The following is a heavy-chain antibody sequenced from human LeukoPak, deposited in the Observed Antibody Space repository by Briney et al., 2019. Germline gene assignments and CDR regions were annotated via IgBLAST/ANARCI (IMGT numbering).Heavy chain of an antibody. J-gene: IGHJ4*02. V-gene: IGHV3-23*01. CDR3: AKGGPDSYGPYFDY. D-gene: IGHD5-18*01. CDR2: ISGSGGTT. Sequence: AGSLRLSCAASGFTFSSYAMSWVRQPPGKGLEWVSAISGSGGTTYYADSVKGRFTISRDNSKNTLYLQMNSLRAEDTAVYYCAKGGPDSYGPYFDYWGQGTLVTVSS. CDR1: GFTFSSYA.